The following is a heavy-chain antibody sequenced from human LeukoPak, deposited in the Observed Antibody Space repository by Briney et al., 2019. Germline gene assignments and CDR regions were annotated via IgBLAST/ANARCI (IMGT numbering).Heavy chain of an antibody. J-gene: IGHJ3*02. CDR3: ARASSRRARTAFDI. V-gene: IGHV1-46*01. Sequence: ASVKVSCMASGYTFTSYYMHWVRQAPGQGLEWMGIINPSGGSTSYAQKSQGRVTMTSDTSTSTVYMELSSLRFEDTAVYYCARASSRRARTAFDIWGQGTMVTVSS. CDR1: GYTFTSYY. D-gene: IGHD3-10*01. CDR2: INPSGGST.